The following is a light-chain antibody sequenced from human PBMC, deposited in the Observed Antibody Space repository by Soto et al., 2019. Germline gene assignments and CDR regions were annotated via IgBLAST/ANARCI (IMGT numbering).Light chain of an antibody. CDR1: QRVNSD. V-gene: IGKV3-15*01. CDR2: DAS. CDR3: QQYSQWPLYT. J-gene: IGKJ2*01. Sequence: EIVMTQSPATLSVSPGERATLSCRASQRVNSDLAWYQQPPGQAPRPLIYDASTRAAGVPARFSGSGSGTEFTLTISSLQSEDFALYYCQQYSQWPLYTFGQGTKVDIK.